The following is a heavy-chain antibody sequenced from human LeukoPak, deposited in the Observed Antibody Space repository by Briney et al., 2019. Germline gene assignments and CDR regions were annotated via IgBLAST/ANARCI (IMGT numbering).Heavy chain of an antibody. D-gene: IGHD2-2*01. Sequence: GGSLRLSCAASGVTVSSNYMSWVRQAPGKGLEWVSVIYSGGSTYYADSVKGRFTISRDNSKNTLYLQMNSLGVEDTAVYYCTRDIASNYFDYWGRGTLVTVSS. J-gene: IGHJ4*02. CDR3: TRDIASNYFDY. CDR1: GVTVSSNY. V-gene: IGHV3-53*01. CDR2: IYSGGST.